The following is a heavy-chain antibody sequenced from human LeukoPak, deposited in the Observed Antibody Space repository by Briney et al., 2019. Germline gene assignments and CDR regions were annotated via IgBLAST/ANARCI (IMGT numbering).Heavy chain of an antibody. J-gene: IGHJ6*03. CDR3: ARGYYMDV. Sequence: SETLSLTCTVSGYSISSGYYWGWIRQPPGKGLEWIGSIYHSGSTYYNPSLKSRVTISVDTSKNQLSLKLSSVTAADTAVYYCARGYYMDVWGKGTTVTVSS. CDR2: IYHSGST. CDR1: GYSISSGYY. V-gene: IGHV4-38-2*02.